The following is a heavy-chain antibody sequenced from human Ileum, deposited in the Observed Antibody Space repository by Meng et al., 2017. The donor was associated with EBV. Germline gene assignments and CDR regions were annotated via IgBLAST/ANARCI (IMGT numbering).Heavy chain of an antibody. J-gene: IGHJ4*02. CDR3: AKEEVSRRFDY. CDR1: GFTFSDYG. V-gene: IGHV3-30*18. CDR2: ISYDGSTK. D-gene: IGHD5/OR15-5a*01. Sequence: QGELGEYGGGVVQPGRSLRLSCADSGFTFSDYGMHWVRQAPGKGLEWVAVISYDGSTKYYVDSVKGRFTISRDNSKSTLYLQMNSLRDEDTAVYYCAKEEVSRRFDYWGQGTLVTVSS.